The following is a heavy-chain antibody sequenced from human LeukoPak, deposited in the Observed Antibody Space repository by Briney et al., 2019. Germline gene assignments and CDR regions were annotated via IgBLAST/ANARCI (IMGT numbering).Heavy chain of an antibody. CDR3: AKSAQYSSAWFTGSFDY. CDR2: INPNSGDT. D-gene: IGHD6-13*01. Sequence: GASVKVSCKASGYTFTRYYMHWVRQAPGQGPQWVGWINPNSGDTHYAQMFQGRATMTRDTSINTAYMELRRVRSDDTAVYYCAKSAQYSSAWFTGSFDYWGQGTLVTVSS. CDR1: GYTFTRYY. V-gene: IGHV1-2*02. J-gene: IGHJ4*02.